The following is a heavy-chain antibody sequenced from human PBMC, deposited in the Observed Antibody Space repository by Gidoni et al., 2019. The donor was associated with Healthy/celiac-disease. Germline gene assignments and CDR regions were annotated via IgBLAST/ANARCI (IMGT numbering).Heavy chain of an antibody. J-gene: IGHJ4*02. V-gene: IGHV1-58*01. D-gene: IGHD2-2*01. CDR3: AAFILGYCSSTSCHHDY. Sequence: QMQLVQSGPEVKKPGTSVKVSCKASGFTFTSSAVQWVRQARGQRLEWIGWIVVGSGNTNYAQKFQERVTITRDMSTSTAYMELSSLRSEDTAVYYCAAFILGYCSSTSCHHDYWGQGTLVTVSS. CDR1: GFTFTSSA. CDR2: IVVGSGNT.